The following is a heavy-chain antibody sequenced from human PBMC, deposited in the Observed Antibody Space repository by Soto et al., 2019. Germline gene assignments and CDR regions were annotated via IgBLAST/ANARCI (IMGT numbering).Heavy chain of an antibody. CDR1: GGSITGYY. D-gene: IGHD4-4*01. J-gene: IGHJ5*02. Sequence: PSATLSLTCTVSGGSITGYYWSWIRQPPGKEPERIGNIHYSGSTNYNPSLKSRVTISVDTSKNQYSLGLSSVTAAETAVYYCARHSYYSNPLRFDPWGQGTLVTVSS. V-gene: IGHV4-59*08. CDR3: ARHSYYSNPLRFDP. CDR2: IHYSGST.